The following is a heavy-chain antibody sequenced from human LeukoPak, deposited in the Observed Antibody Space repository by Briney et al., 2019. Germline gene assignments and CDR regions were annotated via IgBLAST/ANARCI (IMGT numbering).Heavy chain of an antibody. CDR3: ARHAPVRATPIDY. D-gene: IGHD2-2*01. CDR1: GGSFSGYY. V-gene: IGHV4-34*01. Sequence: PSETLSLTCAVYGGSFSGYYWSWIRQPPGTGLEWIGEINHSGSTNYNPSLKSRVTISVDTSKNQFSLTLSSVTATDTAVYYCARHAPVRATPIDYWGQGTLVTVSS. CDR2: INHSGST. J-gene: IGHJ4*02.